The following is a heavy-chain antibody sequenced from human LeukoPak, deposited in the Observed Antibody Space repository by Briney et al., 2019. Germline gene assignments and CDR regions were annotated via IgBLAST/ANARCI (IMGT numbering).Heavy chain of an antibody. CDR2: IYHSGTT. CDR3: AGGIFGVVINAFHI. Sequence: PSETLSLTCAVSGASVSSHYWSWIRQSPGKGLEWIGHIYHSGTTKYNPSLKSRVTISVDTPKSQFSLKLSSVTAADTAVYYCAGGIFGVVINAFHIWGQGTMVTVSS. J-gene: IGHJ3*02. V-gene: IGHV4-59*02. CDR1: GASVSSHY. D-gene: IGHD3-3*01.